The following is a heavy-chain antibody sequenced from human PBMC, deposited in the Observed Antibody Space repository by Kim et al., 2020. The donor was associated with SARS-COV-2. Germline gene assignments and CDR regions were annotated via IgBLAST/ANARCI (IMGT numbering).Heavy chain of an antibody. CDR2: ISYDGSNK. CDR1: GFTFSSYG. Sequence: GGSLRLSCAASGFTFSSYGMHWVRQAPGKGLEWVAVISYDGSNKYYADSVKGRFTISRDNSKNTLYLQMNSLRAEDTAVYYCAKDRYGDYGSTYDYWGQGTLVTVSS. V-gene: IGHV3-30*18. D-gene: IGHD4-17*01. J-gene: IGHJ4*02. CDR3: AKDRYGDYGSTYDY.